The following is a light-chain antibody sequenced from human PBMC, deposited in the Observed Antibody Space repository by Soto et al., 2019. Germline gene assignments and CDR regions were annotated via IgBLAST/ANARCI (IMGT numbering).Light chain of an antibody. CDR1: SSDVGGYNY. V-gene: IGLV2-14*01. CDR2: DVS. J-gene: IGLJ2*01. CDR3: SSYTSSSTYVV. Sequence: QSALTQPASVSGSPGQSITISCTGTSSDVGGYNYVSWYQQHPGKAPKLMIYDVSNRPSGVSNRFSGSKSGNTASLTISGCQAEDEADYYCSSYTSSSTYVVFGGGTKVTVL.